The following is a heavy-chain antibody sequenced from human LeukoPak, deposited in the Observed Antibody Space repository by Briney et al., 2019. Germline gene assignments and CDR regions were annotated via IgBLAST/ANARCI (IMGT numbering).Heavy chain of an antibody. CDR1: GGSISSADYC. J-gene: IGHJ4*02. V-gene: IGHV4-30-4*01. CDR3: AAILRVPGNYSIDY. D-gene: IGHD3-10*01. CDR2: ICYSGST. Sequence: SQTLSLTCTVSGGSISSADYCWTWIRQPPGTGLEWIGNICYSGSTYYIPSLKSRLTISLDTSMNQFSLNLSSVTAADTAVYYCAAILRVPGNYSIDYWGQGTLVTVSS.